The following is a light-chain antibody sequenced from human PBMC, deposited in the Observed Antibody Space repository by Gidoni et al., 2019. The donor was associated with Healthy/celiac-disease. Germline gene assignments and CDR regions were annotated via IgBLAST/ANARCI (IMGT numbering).Light chain of an antibody. CDR2: LGS. Sequence: DIVLTNSPLSLTVTPGEPASISCRSSQSLLHSNGYNYLDWYLQKPGQSPQLLIDLGSNRASGVPDRFSGSGSGTDFTLKISRVEAEDVGVYYCMQALQTERTFGQGTKVEIK. V-gene: IGKV2-28*01. CDR1: QSLLHSNGYNY. J-gene: IGKJ1*01. CDR3: MQALQTERT.